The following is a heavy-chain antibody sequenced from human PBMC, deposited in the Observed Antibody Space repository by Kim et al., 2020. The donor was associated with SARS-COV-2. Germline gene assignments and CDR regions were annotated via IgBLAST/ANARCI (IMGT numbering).Heavy chain of an antibody. CDR3: AKELRVTTLTTAGEFFDS. Sequence: GGSLRLSCVASGFTFTTYTMSWVRQAPGKGLEWVSGISGSGGSTYYADSVKGRFTISRDSSKNTLYLQMNSLRVEDTAVYYCAKELRVTTLTTAGEFFDSWGQGTLVTVSS. D-gene: IGHD4-17*01. J-gene: IGHJ4*02. CDR1: GFTFTTYT. V-gene: IGHV3-23*01. CDR2: ISGSGGST.